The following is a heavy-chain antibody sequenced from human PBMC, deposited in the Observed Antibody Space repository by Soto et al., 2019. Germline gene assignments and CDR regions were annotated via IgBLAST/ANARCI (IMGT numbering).Heavy chain of an antibody. CDR1: GYSFTSYW. V-gene: IGHV5-51*01. J-gene: IGHJ6*02. CDR3: ARDPQREANYGEYDYRLDV. Sequence: GESLKISCKGSGYSFTSYWIGWGRQMPGKGLEWMGIIYPGDSDTRYSPSFQGQVTISADKSISTAYLQWSSLKASDTAIYFCARDPQREANYGEYDYRLDVWGQGTTVTVSS. CDR2: IYPGDSDT. D-gene: IGHD4-17*01.